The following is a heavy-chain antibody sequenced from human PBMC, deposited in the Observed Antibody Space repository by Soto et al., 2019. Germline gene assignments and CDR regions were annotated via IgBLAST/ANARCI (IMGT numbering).Heavy chain of an antibody. V-gene: IGHV4-34*01. CDR2: INDSGNI. J-gene: IGHJ6*03. CDR1: GGSFSGYQ. Sequence: QVQLQQWGAGLLKPSETLSLTCAVYGGSFSGYQWSWIRQTPGKGLEWIGEINDSGNINYNPSLKSRVTILLDTPKKQISLKLSSVTAADSAVYYCARGVILWFGELSRRGGYHYYMDVWGEGTTVTVSS. CDR3: ARGVILWFGELSRRGGYHYYMDV. D-gene: IGHD3-10*01.